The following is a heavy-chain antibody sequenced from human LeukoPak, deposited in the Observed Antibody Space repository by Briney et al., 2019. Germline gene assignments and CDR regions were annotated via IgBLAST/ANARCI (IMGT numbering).Heavy chain of an antibody. D-gene: IGHD2-2*01. CDR1: GFTFRSYD. CDR2: ISGSGGST. V-gene: IGHV3-23*01. J-gene: IGHJ5*02. CDR3: AKGDVVVPADP. Sequence: GGTLRLSCAASGFTFRSYDMSWVRQAPGKGLEWVSAISGSGGSTYYADSVKGRFTISRDNSKNTLYLQMNSLRAEDTAVYYCAKGDVVVPADPWGQGTLVTVSS.